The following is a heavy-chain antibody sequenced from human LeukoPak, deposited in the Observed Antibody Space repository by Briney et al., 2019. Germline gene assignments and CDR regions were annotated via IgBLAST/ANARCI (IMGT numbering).Heavy chain of an antibody. D-gene: IGHD3-16*01. J-gene: IGHJ4*02. CDR2: IKEDGTDK. CDR1: GLTFSNYW. Sequence: GGSLRLSCVASGLTFSNYWMSWVRQAPGKGLEWVANIKEDGTDKYYVDSVKGRFIISRDNAKNSLYLEMNSLRVEDTAVYYCARAGSRNTITSNYWGQGTLVTVSS. V-gene: IGHV3-7*01. CDR3: ARAGSRNTITSNY.